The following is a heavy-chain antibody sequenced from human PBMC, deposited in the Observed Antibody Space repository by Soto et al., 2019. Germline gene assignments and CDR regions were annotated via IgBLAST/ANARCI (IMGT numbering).Heavy chain of an antibody. CDR2: IWYDGSNK. D-gene: IGHD5-12*01. CDR1: GFTFSSYG. V-gene: IGHV3-33*01. J-gene: IGHJ4*02. Sequence: GGSLRLSCAASGFTFSSYGMHWVRQAPGKGLEWVAVIWYDGSNKYYADSVKGRFTISRDNSKNTLYLQMNSLRAEDTAVYYCARDGRTDSGYDSDLDYWGQGTLVTVSS. CDR3: ARDGRTDSGYDSDLDY.